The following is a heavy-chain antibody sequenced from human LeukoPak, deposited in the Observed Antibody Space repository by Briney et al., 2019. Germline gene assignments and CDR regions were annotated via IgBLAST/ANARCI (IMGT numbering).Heavy chain of an antibody. J-gene: IGHJ5*02. CDR1: GGSISSYY. Sequence: SDTLSLTCTVSGGSISSYYWSWIRQPPGKGLEWMGYIYYTGSTNYNPSLKSRVTISVDTSKNQFSLKLSSVTAADTAVYYCARGLITIVGGGNWFDPWGQGTLVIVSS. V-gene: IGHV4-59*07. CDR2: IYYTGST. CDR3: ARGLITIVGGGNWFDP. D-gene: IGHD3-10*01.